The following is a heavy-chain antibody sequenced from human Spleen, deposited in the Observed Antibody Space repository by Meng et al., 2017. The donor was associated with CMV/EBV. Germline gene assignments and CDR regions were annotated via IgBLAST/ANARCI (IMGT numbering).Heavy chain of an antibody. Sequence: GGSLRLSCAASGFTFSSYWMHWVRQAPGRGLEWVANIKQDGTEKYYVDSVKGRFTISRDNAKNSLYLQMSSLRAEDSAVYYCAKDPAWIQLWGNNWFDPWGQGTLVTVSS. D-gene: IGHD5-18*01. J-gene: IGHJ5*02. V-gene: IGHV3-7*01. CDR3: AKDPAWIQLWGNNWFDP. CDR2: IKQDGTEK. CDR1: GFTFSSYW.